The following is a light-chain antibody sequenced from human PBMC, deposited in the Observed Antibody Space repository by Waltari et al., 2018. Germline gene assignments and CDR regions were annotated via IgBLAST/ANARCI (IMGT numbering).Light chain of an antibody. CDR3: QQANSFPLT. J-gene: IGKJ5*01. V-gene: IGKV1-12*01. Sequence: DIQMTQSPSSVSASVGDRVTISCRPIQGVSTWLAWYQQKPGKAPKLLIYAASTLQTRVPSRFSGSGSGTDFTLTINTLQAEDSATYYCQQANSFPLTFGQGTRLEIK. CDR2: AAS. CDR1: QGVSTW.